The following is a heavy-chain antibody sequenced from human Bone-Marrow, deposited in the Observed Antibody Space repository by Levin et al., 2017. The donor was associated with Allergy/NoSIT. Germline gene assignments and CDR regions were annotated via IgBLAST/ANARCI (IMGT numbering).Heavy chain of an antibody. CDR3: ARAGYYRFDY. V-gene: IGHV3-74*01. Sequence: PWGSLRLSCAASGFTFSTSWMHWVRQAPGKGLVWVSRMNGAVSILNYAASVKGRFTISRDNAKNTLYLQMNSLRAEDTAVYYCARAGYYRFDYWGQGTLVTVSS. CDR2: MNGAVSIL. CDR1: GFTFSTSW. D-gene: IGHD3-3*01. J-gene: IGHJ4*02.